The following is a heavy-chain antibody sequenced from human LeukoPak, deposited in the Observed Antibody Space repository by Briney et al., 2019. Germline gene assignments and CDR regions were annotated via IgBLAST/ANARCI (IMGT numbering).Heavy chain of an antibody. CDR3: ASLYCGGDCYPDY. J-gene: IGHJ4*02. Sequence: PSETLSLTCTVSGGSLSSSSSYWGWIRQPPGKGLEWIGSIYYSGSTYYNPSLKSRVTISVDTSKNQFSLKLSSVTAADTAVYYCASLYCGGDCYPDYWGQGTLVTVSS. V-gene: IGHV4-39*01. CDR2: IYYSGST. D-gene: IGHD2-21*02. CDR1: GGSLSSSSSY.